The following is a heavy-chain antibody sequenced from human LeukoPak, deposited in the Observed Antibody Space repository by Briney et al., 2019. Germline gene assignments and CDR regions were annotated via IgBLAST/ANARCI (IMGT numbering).Heavy chain of an antibody. Sequence: GGSLRLSCAASGFTFSSFSMNWVRQAPGKGLEWVSTLSTSGAATYYADSVKGRFTISRDNSKNTLYLQMNSLRAEDTAVYYCARDQTWFGELLDYWGQGTLVTVSS. V-gene: IGHV3-23*01. CDR1: GFTFSSFS. CDR2: LSTSGAAT. J-gene: IGHJ4*02. D-gene: IGHD3-10*01. CDR3: ARDQTWFGELLDY.